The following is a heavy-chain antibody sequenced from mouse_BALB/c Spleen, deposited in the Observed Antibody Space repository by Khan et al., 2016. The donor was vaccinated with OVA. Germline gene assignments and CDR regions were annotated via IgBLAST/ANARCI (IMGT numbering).Heavy chain of an antibody. V-gene: IGHV1-4*01. CDR3: VRGGAYHRSGGWFAF. Sequence: QVQLKESGAELARPGASVKMSCKASGYTFTSYTMHWVKQRPGQGLEWIGYINPSNDYTNYNQNFKDKATLIVDKSSSTAYMQLSSLTSEDSAVDYCVRGGAYHRSGGWFAFWGQGTLVTVSA. CDR2: INPSNDYT. J-gene: IGHJ3*01. D-gene: IGHD2-14*01. CDR1: GYTFTSYT.